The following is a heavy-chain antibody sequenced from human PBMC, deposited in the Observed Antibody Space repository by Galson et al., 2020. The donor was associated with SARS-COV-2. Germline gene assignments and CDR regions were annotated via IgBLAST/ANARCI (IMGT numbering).Heavy chain of an antibody. CDR2: IRGDGSET. Sequence: GGSLRLSCEVSGFIFKDFWMSWFRQALGKSLEWVANIRGDGSETNYVESVKGRFSISRDNAMNSLYLQMDSLRVEDTAVYYCTREGWQGAYWGQGSRVTVSS. V-gene: IGHV3-7*01. CDR1: GFIFKDFW. CDR3: TREGWQGAY. J-gene: IGHJ4*02.